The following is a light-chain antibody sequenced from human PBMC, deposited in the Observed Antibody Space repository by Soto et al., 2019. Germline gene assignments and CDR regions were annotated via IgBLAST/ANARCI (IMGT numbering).Light chain of an antibody. CDR2: DVS. J-gene: IGLJ2*01. V-gene: IGLV2-8*01. CDR1: SSDVGGYNY. Sequence: QSALTQPPSASGSPGQSVTISCTGTSSDVGGYNYVSWYQQHPGKAPKVITYDVSKRPSGVPDRFSGSKSGNTASLTVSGLQTEDDADYYCASHAGSSAVFGGGTKLTVL. CDR3: ASHAGSSAV.